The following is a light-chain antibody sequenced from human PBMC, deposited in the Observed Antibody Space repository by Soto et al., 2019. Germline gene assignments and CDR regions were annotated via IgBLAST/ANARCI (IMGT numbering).Light chain of an antibody. Sequence: DIQMTQSPSSLSASVGDRVTITCRASQGIANYLSWYQQKPGKVPTLLLYAASTLHSGAPSRFSCSAFGTDLTLTISSLQPEAVATADCYKYHSAISRTFGQGTKVEIK. CDR1: QGIANY. V-gene: IGKV1-27*01. J-gene: IGKJ1*01. CDR2: AAS. CDR3: YKYHSAISRT.